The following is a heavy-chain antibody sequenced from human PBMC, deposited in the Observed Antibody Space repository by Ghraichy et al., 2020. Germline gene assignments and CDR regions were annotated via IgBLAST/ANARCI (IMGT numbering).Heavy chain of an antibody. D-gene: IGHD4-23*01. J-gene: IGHJ6*02. CDR3: ASARYDYGGGGGGHGYYYGMDV. Sequence: SVKVSCKASGGTFSSYAISWVRQAPGQGLEWMGRIIPILGIANYAQKFQGRVTITADKSTSTAYMELSSLRSEDTAVYYCASARYDYGGGGGGHGYYYGMDVWGQGTTVTVSS. CDR1: GGTFSSYA. CDR2: IIPILGIA. V-gene: IGHV1-69*04.